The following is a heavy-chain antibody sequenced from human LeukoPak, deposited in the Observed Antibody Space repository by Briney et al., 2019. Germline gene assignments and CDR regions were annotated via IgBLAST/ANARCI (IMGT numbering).Heavy chain of an antibody. D-gene: IGHD6-19*01. J-gene: IGHJ4*02. V-gene: IGHV3-21*01. CDR1: GFTFSSYS. CDR3: ARDRSVAVAGTVMVY. CDR2: ISSSSSYI. Sequence: GGSLRLSCAASGFTFSSYSMNWVRQAPGKGLEWVSSISSSSSYIYYADSVKGRFTISRDNAKNSLYLQMNSRRAEDTAVYHCARDRSVAVAGTVMVYWGQGTLVAVSS.